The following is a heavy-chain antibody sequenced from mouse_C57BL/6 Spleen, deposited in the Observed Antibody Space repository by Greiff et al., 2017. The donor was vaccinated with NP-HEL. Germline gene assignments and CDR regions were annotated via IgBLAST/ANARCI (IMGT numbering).Heavy chain of an antibody. D-gene: IGHD3-1*01. CDR1: GYTFTDYY. CDR3: ARSRHSSGYDY. J-gene: IGHJ2*01. CDR2: INPNNGGT. V-gene: IGHV1-26*01. Sequence: EVQLQQSGPELVKPGASVKISCKASGYTFTDYYMNWVKQSHGKSLEWIGDINPNNGGTSYNQKFKGKATLTVDKSSSTAYMELRSLTSEDSAVYYCARSRHSSGYDYWGQGTTLTVSS.